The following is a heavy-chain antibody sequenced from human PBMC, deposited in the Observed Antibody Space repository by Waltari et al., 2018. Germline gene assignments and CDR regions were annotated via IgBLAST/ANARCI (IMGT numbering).Heavy chain of an antibody. CDR1: GFTVSSNY. Sequence: EVQLVESGGGLIQPGGSMRLSCAASGFTVSSNYIRWVRQAPGKGLEWVSVIYSGGSTYYADSVKGRFTISRDNSKNTLYLQMNSLRAEDTAVYYCARDKYWMMRDYGMDVWGQGTTVTVSS. CDR2: IYSGGST. CDR3: ARDKYWMMRDYGMDV. J-gene: IGHJ6*02. V-gene: IGHV3-53*01. D-gene: IGHD2-15*01.